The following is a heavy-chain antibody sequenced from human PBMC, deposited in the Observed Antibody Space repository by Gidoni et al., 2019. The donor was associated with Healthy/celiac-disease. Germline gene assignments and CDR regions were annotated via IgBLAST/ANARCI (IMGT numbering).Heavy chain of an antibody. CDR3: AQGGYSYGGGLV. CDR1: GFTFSSYW. D-gene: IGHD5-18*01. V-gene: IGHV3-74*01. J-gene: IGHJ4*02. CDR2: SNSDGSST. Sequence: EVQLVESGGGLVQPGGSLRLSCAASGFTFSSYWMHWVRQAPGKGLVWVSRSNSDGSSTSYADSVKGRFTISRDNAKNTLYLQMNSLRAEDTAVYYCAQGGYSYGGGLVWGQGTLVTVSS.